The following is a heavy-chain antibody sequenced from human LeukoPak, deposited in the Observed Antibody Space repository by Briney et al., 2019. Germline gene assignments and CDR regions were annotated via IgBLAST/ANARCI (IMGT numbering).Heavy chain of an antibody. D-gene: IGHD3-22*01. V-gene: IGHV2-26*01. J-gene: IGHJ2*01. CDR2: IFSNDEK. Sequence: SGPVLVKPTETLTLTCTVSGFSLSTPRMGVSWIRQPPGKALEWVAHIFSNDEKSYNTSLKSRLALSRDTSKGQVVLTMTNMDPVDTGTYYCARIHSYYYDASGSYFASYFDFWGRATLVSVSS. CDR3: ARIHSYYYDASGSYFASYFDF. CDR1: GFSLSTPRMG.